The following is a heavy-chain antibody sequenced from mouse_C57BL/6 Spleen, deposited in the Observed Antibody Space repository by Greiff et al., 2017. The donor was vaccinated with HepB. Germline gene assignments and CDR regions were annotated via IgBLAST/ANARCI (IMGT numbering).Heavy chain of an antibody. J-gene: IGHJ4*01. Sequence: VQLQQPGAELVMPGASVKLSCKASGYTFTSYWMHWVKQRPGQGLEWIGEIDPSDSYTNYNQKFKGKSTLTVDKSSSTAYMQLSSLTSEDSAVYYCARGEVRGAMDYWGQGTSVTVSS. CDR3: ARGEVRGAMDY. V-gene: IGHV1-69*01. D-gene: IGHD2-2*01. CDR2: IDPSDSYT. CDR1: GYTFTSYW.